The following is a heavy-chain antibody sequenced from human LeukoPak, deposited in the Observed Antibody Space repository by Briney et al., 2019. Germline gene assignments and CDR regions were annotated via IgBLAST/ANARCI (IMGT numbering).Heavy chain of an antibody. D-gene: IGHD3-3*01. CDR2: IYTSGST. CDR1: GGSISSGSYY. CDR3: ARGQLRFLEWLSFNWFDP. Sequence: PSETLSLTCTVSGGSISSGSYYWSWIRQPAGKGLERIGRIYTSGSTNYNPSLKSRVTISVDTSKNQFSLKLSSVTAADTAVYYCARGQLRFLEWLSFNWFDPWGQGTLVTVSS. J-gene: IGHJ5*02. V-gene: IGHV4-61*02.